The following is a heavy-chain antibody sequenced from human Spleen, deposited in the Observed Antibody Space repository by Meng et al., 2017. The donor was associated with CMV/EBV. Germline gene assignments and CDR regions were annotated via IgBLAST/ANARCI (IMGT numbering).Heavy chain of an antibody. D-gene: IGHD2-21*02. CDR2: INPSSGAT. CDR1: GYIFSDSY. CDR3: GREFPRWGLEFDY. J-gene: IGHJ4*02. V-gene: IGHV1-2*02. Sequence: ASVKVSCKASGYIFSDSYVHYIRQAPGQGLEWMGWINPSSGATDYTQKFRGRVTVTSDTSIRTAYMELSGLTSDDTAVYYCGREFPRWGLEFDYWGQGTLVTVSS.